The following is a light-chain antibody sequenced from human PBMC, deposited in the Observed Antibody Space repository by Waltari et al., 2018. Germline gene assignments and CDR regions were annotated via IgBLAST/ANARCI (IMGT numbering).Light chain of an antibody. CDR3: QAWDSTAVV. V-gene: IGLV3-1*01. J-gene: IGLJ3*02. CDR2: EDT. Sequence: SYELTQAPSVSVSPGQTASLTCSGDKLGDQYVSWYQQKPGQSPVLVIYEDTKRPSGIPERFSGSNSGDTATLTISGTQAMDEADYYCQAWDSTAVVFGGGTKLTVL. CDR1: KLGDQY.